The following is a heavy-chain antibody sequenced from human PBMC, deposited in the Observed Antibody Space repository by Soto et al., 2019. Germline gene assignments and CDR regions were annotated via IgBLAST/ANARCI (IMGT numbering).Heavy chain of an antibody. CDR1: GYTFTGYY. Sequence: ASVKVSCKASGYTFTGYYMHWVRQAPGQGLEWMGWINPNSGGTNYAQKFQGWVTMTRDTSISTAYMELSRLRSDDTAVYYCARSMDYDYDFWSGYYYYGMDVWGQGTTVTVSS. CDR3: ARSMDYDYDFWSGYYYYGMDV. D-gene: IGHD3-3*01. J-gene: IGHJ6*02. V-gene: IGHV1-2*04. CDR2: INPNSGGT.